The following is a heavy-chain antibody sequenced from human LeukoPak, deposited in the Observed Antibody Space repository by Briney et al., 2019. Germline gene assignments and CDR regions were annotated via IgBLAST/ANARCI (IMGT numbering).Heavy chain of an antibody. CDR2: INHSGST. V-gene: IGHV4-34*01. J-gene: IGHJ4*02. CDR3: ARGYISSSWYVY. Sequence: PSETLSLTCAVYGGSFSGYYWSWIRQPPGKGLEWIGEINHSGSTNYNPSLKSRVTISVDTSKNQFSLKLGSVTAADTAVYYCARGYISSSWYVYWGQGTLVTVSS. D-gene: IGHD6-13*01. CDR1: GGSFSGYY.